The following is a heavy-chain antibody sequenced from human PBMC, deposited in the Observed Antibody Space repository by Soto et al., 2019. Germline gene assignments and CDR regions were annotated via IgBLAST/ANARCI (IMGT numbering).Heavy chain of an antibody. CDR3: ARAGYCTNGVCYSWFDP. D-gene: IGHD2-8*01. Sequence: ASVKVSCKASGYTFTSYGISWVRQAPGQGLEWMGWISAYNGNTNYAQKLQGRVTMTTDTSTSTAYMELRSLRSDDTAVYYCARAGYCTNGVCYSWFDPWGQGTLVTVSS. CDR1: GYTFTSYG. V-gene: IGHV1-18*01. CDR2: ISAYNGNT. J-gene: IGHJ5*02.